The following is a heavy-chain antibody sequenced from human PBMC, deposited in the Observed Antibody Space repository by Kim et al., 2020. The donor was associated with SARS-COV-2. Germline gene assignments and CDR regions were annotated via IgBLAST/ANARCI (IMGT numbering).Heavy chain of an antibody. Sequence: ASVKVSCKASGYTFTSYTIHWVRQAPGRRLEWMGWISAGNGNTKYSQKLQGRVTITRDTSASTAYMELSSLRSEDTAVYYCARRGYYDSSSYYYFEYWGQGTLVTVSS. CDR3: ARRGYYDSSSYYYFEY. CDR1: GYTFTSYT. J-gene: IGHJ4*02. CDR2: ISAGNGNT. V-gene: IGHV1-3*01. D-gene: IGHD3-22*01.